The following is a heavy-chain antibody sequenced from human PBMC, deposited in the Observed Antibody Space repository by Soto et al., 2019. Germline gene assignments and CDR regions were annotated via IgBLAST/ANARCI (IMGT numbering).Heavy chain of an antibody. Sequence: QVQLVQSGAEVKKPGSSVKVSCKASGGTFSSYTISWVRQAPGQGLEWMGRIIPILGIANYARKFQGRVTITADKTTSRAYIELSSLRSEDTAVYYCPRELPPQGSYYYYGMDVWVQGTTVTVSS. CDR3: PRELPPQGSYYYYGMDV. CDR1: GGTFSSYT. CDR2: IIPILGIA. V-gene: IGHV1-69*02. J-gene: IGHJ6*02. D-gene: IGHD2-15*01.